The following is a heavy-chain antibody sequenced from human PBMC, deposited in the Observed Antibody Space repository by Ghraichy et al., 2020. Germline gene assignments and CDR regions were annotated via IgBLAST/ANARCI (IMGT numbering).Heavy chain of an antibody. CDR1: GFTFSSYS. Sequence: GGSLRLSCAASGFTFSSYSMSWVRQAPGKGLEWVSSISSSSSYIYYADSVKGRFTISRDNAKNSLYLQMNSLRAEDTAVYYCAREEYYYTSGSYPIDYWGQGTLVTGSS. J-gene: IGHJ4*02. V-gene: IGHV3-21*01. D-gene: IGHD3-10*01. CDR3: AREEYYYTSGSYPIDY. CDR2: ISSSSSYI.